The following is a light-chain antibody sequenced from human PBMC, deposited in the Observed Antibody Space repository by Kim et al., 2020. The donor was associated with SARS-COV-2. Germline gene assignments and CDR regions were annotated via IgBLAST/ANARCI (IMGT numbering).Light chain of an antibody. V-gene: IGLV1-51*01. CDR1: SSNIGNNY. CDR2: DNN. CDR3: GTWDSSLSALV. Sequence: GQKVTISCSGSSSNIGNNYVSWYQQFPGTAPKLLIYDNNKRPSGIPDRFSGSKSGTSATLGITGLQTGDEADYYCGTWDSSLSALVFGGGTKLNVL. J-gene: IGLJ2*01.